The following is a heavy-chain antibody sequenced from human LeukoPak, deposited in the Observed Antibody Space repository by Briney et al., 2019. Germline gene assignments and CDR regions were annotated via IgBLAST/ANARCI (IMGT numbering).Heavy chain of an antibody. CDR2: FDPEDGET. CDR3: ATDPPRYSGYDWDY. D-gene: IGHD5-12*01. Sequence: GASVKVSCKASGYTFTSYYMHWVRQAPGKGLEWMGGFDPEDGETIYAQRFQGRVTMTEDTSTDTAYMELSSLRSEDTAVCYCATDPPRYSGYDWDYWGQGTLVTVSS. CDR1: GYTFTSYY. J-gene: IGHJ4*02. V-gene: IGHV1-24*01.